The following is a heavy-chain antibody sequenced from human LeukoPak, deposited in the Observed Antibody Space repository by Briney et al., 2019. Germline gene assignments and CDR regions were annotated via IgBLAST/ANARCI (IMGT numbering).Heavy chain of an antibody. CDR2: IHSGGRT. V-gene: IGHV3-53*01. J-gene: IGHJ4*02. CDR1: GFIVSSNY. CDR3: ARGGTGTQDFDS. Sequence: HPGGSLRLSCAASGFIVSSNYMSWVRQAPGKGLEWVSVIHSGGRTYFADSVEGRFTISRDNSKNTVHLQMNSLRAEDTAMYYCARGGTGTQDFDSWGQGTLVTVSS. D-gene: IGHD1-1*01.